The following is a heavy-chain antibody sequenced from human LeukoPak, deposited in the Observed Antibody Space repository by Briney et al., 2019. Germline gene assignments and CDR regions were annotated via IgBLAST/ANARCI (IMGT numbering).Heavy chain of an antibody. CDR1: GGSISSYY. D-gene: IGHD6-13*01. Sequence: SETLSLTCTVSGGSISSYYWSWIRQPPGKGLEWIGYIYYSGSTNYNPSLKSRVIISVDTSKNQFSLKLSSVTAADTAVYYCARVYSSSWYYYYYYMDVWGKGTTVTVSS. J-gene: IGHJ6*03. V-gene: IGHV4-59*01. CDR2: IYYSGST. CDR3: ARVYSSSWYYYYYYMDV.